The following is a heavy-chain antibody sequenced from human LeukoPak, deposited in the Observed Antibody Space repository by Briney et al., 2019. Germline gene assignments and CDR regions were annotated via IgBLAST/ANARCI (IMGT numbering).Heavy chain of an antibody. CDR1: GFTFSNAW. Sequence: GGSLRLSCAASGFTFSNAWTSWVRQAPGKGLEWVGRTKSKTDGGTTDYAAPVKGRFTISTDGSQNTLYLQMNSLKTEDTAVYYCTTFEYWGQGTLVTVSS. V-gene: IGHV3-15*01. CDR2: TKSKTDGGTT. J-gene: IGHJ4*02. CDR3: TTFEY.